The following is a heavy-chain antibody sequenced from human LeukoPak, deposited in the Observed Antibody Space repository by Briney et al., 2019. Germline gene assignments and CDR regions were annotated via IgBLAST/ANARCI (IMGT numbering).Heavy chain of an antibody. D-gene: IGHD2-15*01. Sequence: GGSLRLFCTASGFIFSNYAMYWVRQAPGKGLEWVANIKQDGSEKYYVDSVKGRFTISRDNAKNSLYLQMNRLRAEDTAVYYCARDFGLRCSGGTCYSVYYYGMDVWGKGTTVTVSS. J-gene: IGHJ6*04. CDR2: IKQDGSEK. V-gene: IGHV3-7*03. CDR1: GFIFSNYA. CDR3: ARDFGLRCSGGTCYSVYYYGMDV.